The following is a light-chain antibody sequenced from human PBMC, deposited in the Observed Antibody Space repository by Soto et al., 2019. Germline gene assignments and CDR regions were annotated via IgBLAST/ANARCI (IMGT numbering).Light chain of an antibody. CDR2: EGS. V-gene: IGLV2-23*01. Sequence: QSALTQPASVSGSPGQSITISCTGTSSDVGSYNLVSWYQQHPGKAPKPMIYEGSKRPSGVSNRFSGSKSGNTASLTISGLQAEDEADYYCCSYAASSTSHVVFGGGTKLTVL. J-gene: IGLJ2*01. CDR1: SSDVGSYNL. CDR3: CSYAASSTSHVV.